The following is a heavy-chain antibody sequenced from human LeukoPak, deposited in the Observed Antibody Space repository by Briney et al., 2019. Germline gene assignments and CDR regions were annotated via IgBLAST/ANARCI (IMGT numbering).Heavy chain of an antibody. CDR3: AKDAITMVRGVNNYYYYGMDV. CDR2: ISGSGGST. J-gene: IGHJ6*02. D-gene: IGHD3-10*01. CDR1: GFTFSSYA. V-gene: IGHV3-23*01. Sequence: PGGSLRLSCAASGFTFSSYAMSWVRQAPGKGLEWVSAISGSGGSTCYADSVKGRFTISRDNSKNTLYLQMNSLRAEDTAVYYCAKDAITMVRGVNNYYYYGMDVWGQGTTVTVSS.